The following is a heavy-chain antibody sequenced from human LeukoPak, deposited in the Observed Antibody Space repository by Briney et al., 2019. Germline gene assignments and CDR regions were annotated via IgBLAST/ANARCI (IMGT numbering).Heavy chain of an antibody. V-gene: IGHV1-18*01. Sequence: GASVKVSCKASGYTFTSYGISWVRQAPGQGLEWMGWISAYNGSTNYAQKLQGRVTMTTDTSTSTAYMELRSLRSDDTAVYYCASNYYDSSGYYNWFDPWGQGTLVTVSS. J-gene: IGHJ5*02. CDR3: ASNYYDSSGYYNWFDP. CDR1: GYTFTSYG. CDR2: ISAYNGST. D-gene: IGHD3-22*01.